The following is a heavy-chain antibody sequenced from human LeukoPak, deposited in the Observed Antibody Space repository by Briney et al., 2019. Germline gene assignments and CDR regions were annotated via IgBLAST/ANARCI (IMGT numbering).Heavy chain of an antibody. CDR1: GYTFTSYG. V-gene: IGHV1-18*01. Sequence: GASVKASCKASGYTFTSYGISWVRQAPGQGLEWMGWISAYNGNTNYAQKLQGRVTMTEDTSTDTAYMELSSLRSEDTAVYYCATAPPYCSGGSCYLNWFDPWGQGTLVTVSS. CDR3: ATAPPYCSGGSCYLNWFDP. J-gene: IGHJ5*02. CDR2: ISAYNGNT. D-gene: IGHD2-15*01.